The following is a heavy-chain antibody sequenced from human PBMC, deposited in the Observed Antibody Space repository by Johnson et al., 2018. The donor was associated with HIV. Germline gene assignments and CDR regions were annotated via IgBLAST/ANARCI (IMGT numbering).Heavy chain of an antibody. CDR3: AKDISDILTGGRDAFDI. CDR1: GFIVSSNY. Sequence: EVQLVESGGGLVQPGGSLRLSCAASGFIVSSNYMSWVRQAPGKGLELVSVIYSGGSTYYADSVKGRFTISRDNSKNSLYLQMNSLRAEDTALYYCAKDISDILTGGRDAFDIWGQGTMVTVSS. CDR2: IYSGGST. D-gene: IGHD3-9*01. V-gene: IGHV3-66*02. J-gene: IGHJ3*02.